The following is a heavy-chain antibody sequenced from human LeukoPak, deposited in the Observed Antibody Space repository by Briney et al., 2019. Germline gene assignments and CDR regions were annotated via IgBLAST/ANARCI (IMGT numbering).Heavy chain of an antibody. CDR2: IYHSGCT. Sequence: PSETLSLTCSVSTDSTNTYYWSWIGQSRGKGLEGMGHIYHSGCTDYNPSFKSRVNLSIDMSKKVFSLRLTPVSVARPAMDYCCGLRWKLLAPSLDPWGQGAFVIVSS. V-gene: IGHV4-59*03. J-gene: IGHJ5*02. CDR1: TDSTNTYY. CDR3: CGLRWKLLAPSLDP. D-gene: IGHD1-1*01.